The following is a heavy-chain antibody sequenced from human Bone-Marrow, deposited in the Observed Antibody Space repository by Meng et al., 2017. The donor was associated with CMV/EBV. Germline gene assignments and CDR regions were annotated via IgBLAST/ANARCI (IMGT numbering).Heavy chain of an antibody. V-gene: IGHV4-61*01. CDR1: SVSSGSYY. Sequence: SVSSGSYYWSWIRRPPGKGLEWIAYMYYGGSTNYNPSLKSRVTISVDTSKNQFSLKLTSVTAADTAVYYCARDGTYDNNGSWWYFDLWGRGTLVTVSS. CDR2: MYYGGST. J-gene: IGHJ2*01. D-gene: IGHD3-22*01. CDR3: ARDGTYDNNGSWWYFDL.